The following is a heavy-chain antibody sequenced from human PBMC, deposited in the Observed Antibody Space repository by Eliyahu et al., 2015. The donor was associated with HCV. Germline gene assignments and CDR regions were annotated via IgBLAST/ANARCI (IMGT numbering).Heavy chain of an antibody. CDR2: IRSKAYSRTT. CDR3: SRGPVSGRGWDPYYFDY. Sequence: PGKGLEWVGFIRSKAYSRTTEYAASVQGRFTISRDDSKSIAYLQMDSLKTEDTAVYFCSRGPVSGRGWDPYYFDYWGQGTLVTVSS. J-gene: IGHJ4*02. V-gene: IGHV3-49*02. D-gene: IGHD6-19*01.